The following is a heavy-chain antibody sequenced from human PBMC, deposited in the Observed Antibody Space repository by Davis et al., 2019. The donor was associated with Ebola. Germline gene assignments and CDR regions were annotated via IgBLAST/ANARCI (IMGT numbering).Heavy chain of an antibody. D-gene: IGHD2/OR15-2a*01. CDR2: FGTGGDT. J-gene: IGHJ3*02. CDR3: VKDSSNIWFDI. V-gene: IGHV3-23*01. Sequence: PGGSLRLFCETSGFIFRNYVMSWVRQAPGKGLEWVSTFGTGGDTYYADSVKGRFAISRDNSRGTLYLQMNSLRVEDSAIYYCVKDSSNIWFDIWGQGTLVTVSS. CDR1: GFIFRNYV.